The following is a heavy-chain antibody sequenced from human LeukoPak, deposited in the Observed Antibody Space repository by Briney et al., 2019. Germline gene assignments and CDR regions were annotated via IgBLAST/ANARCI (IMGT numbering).Heavy chain of an antibody. CDR2: IRYDGSNK. D-gene: IGHD2-21*01. J-gene: IGHJ4*02. V-gene: IGHV3-30*02. CDR3: AKLVGAYCGGDCYV. Sequence: GGSLRLSCAASGFTFSSYGMHWVRQAPGKGLEWVAFIRYDGSNKYYADSVKGRFTISRDNSKNTPYLQMNSLRAEDTAVYYCAKLVGAYCGGDCYVWGQGTPVTVSS. CDR1: GFTFSSYG.